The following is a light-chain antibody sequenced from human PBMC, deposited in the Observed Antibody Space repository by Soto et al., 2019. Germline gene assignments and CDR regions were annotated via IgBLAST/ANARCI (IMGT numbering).Light chain of an antibody. CDR1: SSDVGYYDF. J-gene: IGLJ1*01. V-gene: IGLV2-14*01. Sequence: QSVLTQPASVSGSPGQSITISCTGTSSDVGYYDFVAWYQQYPGKAPKVIIYEVTNRPSGVSNRFSGSKSGNTASLTFSGLQAEDEADYYCSSYTSTSTPYVFGSGTKVTVL. CDR3: SSYTSTSTPYV. CDR2: EVT.